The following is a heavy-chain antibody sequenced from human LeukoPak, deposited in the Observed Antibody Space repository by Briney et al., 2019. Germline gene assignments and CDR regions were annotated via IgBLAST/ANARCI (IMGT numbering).Heavy chain of an antibody. CDR2: MYYSGST. CDR3: ARGGGEFDY. CDR1: GGSISSNSYY. V-gene: IGHV4-39*01. J-gene: IGHJ4*02. D-gene: IGHD3-16*01. Sequence: SETLSLTCTVSGGSISSNSYYWGWIRQPPGKGLEWIGSMYYSGSTYYNPSLKSRVTIAVATSKNQFSLTLSSVTAADTAVYYCARGGGEFDYWGQGTLVTVSS.